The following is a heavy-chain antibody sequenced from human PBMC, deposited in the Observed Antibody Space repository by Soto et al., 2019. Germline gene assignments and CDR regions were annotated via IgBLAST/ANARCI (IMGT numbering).Heavy chain of an antibody. Sequence: QISLKESGPTLVKPTQTLTLTCTFSGFSLSTGRVGVGWIRQPPGKALEWLALIYWDDDKHYSPSLKSRLTITKGTSKNQVVLTMTNTDPVDTTTYYCAHVWLSATGPFWYFDLWGRGTLVTVSS. CDR2: IYWDDDK. V-gene: IGHV2-5*02. J-gene: IGHJ2*01. D-gene: IGHD6-13*01. CDR1: GFSLSTGRVG. CDR3: AHVWLSATGPFWYFDL.